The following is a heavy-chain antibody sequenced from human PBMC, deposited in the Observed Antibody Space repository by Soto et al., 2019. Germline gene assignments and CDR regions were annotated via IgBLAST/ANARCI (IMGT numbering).Heavy chain of an antibody. CDR3: EREFLSGYFYYYGMDV. CDR2: ISSSSSYI. Sequence: EVQLVESGGGLVKPGGSLRLSCAASGFTFSSYSMNWVRQAPGKGLEWVSSISSSSSYIYYADSVKGRFTISRDNAKNSLYLQMNSLRAEDTAVYYCEREFLSGYFYYYGMDVWGQGTTVTVSS. CDR1: GFTFSSYS. V-gene: IGHV3-21*01. J-gene: IGHJ6*02.